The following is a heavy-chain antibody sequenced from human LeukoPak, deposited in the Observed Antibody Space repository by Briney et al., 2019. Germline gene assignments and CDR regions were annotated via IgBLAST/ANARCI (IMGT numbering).Heavy chain of an antibody. D-gene: IGHD4/OR15-4a*01. Sequence: GGSLRLSCAASGFTFDDSAMHWVRQAPREDLDWVCLISGDGGDTFYADSVKGRFTISRDNSKNSLYLQMNSLRAEDTAVYYCARGSSGGLTDYWGQGTLVTVSS. CDR3: ARGSSGGLTDY. J-gene: IGHJ4*02. V-gene: IGHV3-43*02. CDR1: GFTFDDSA. CDR2: ISGDGGDT.